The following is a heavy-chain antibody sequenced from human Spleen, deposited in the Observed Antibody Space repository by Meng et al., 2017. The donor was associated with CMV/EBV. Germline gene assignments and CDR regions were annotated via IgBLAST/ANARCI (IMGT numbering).Heavy chain of an antibody. D-gene: IGHD6-6*01. CDR2: IIPLFATA. Sequence: SVKVSCKASGGTFNNYAFSWVRQAPGQGLEWMGGIIPLFATANYAQNFQGRVTITTDESTNTVYMELSSLRSEDTAVYFCARGIGEQLPYWYFDLWGRGTLVTVSS. CDR3: ARGIGEQLPYWYFDL. V-gene: IGHV1-69*05. CDR1: GGTFNNYA. J-gene: IGHJ2*01.